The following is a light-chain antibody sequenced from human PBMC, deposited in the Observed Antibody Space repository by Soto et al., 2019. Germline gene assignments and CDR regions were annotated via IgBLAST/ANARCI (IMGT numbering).Light chain of an antibody. CDR2: EAS. CDR1: QSVGIH. V-gene: IGKV3-11*01. Sequence: EVVLTQSPGTLSLSPGERATLSSRASQSVGIHLAWYQQKPGRAPRLLIYEASNRATGIPARFSGSGSGTDFVLTISSLEPEDFAVYYCQQRYNWPPLTFSGGTKVEIK. CDR3: QQRYNWPPLT. J-gene: IGKJ4*01.